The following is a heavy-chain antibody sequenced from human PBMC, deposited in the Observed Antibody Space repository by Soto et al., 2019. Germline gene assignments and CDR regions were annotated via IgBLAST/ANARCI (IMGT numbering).Heavy chain of an antibody. CDR1: GGTFSSYA. CDR3: ARGWGVGLATDY. V-gene: IGHV1-69*12. CDR2: IIPIFGTA. D-gene: IGHD3-16*01. Sequence: QVQLVQSGAEVKKPGSSVKVSCKASGGTFSSYAISWVRQAPGQGLEWMGGIIPIFGTANYAQKFQGRVTITADECTNTAYMELSSLRTEDKAVYYGARGWGVGLATDYWGQGTLVTVSS. J-gene: IGHJ4*02.